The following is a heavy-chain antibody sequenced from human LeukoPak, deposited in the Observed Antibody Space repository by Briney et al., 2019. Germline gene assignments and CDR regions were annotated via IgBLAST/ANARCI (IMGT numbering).Heavy chain of an antibody. V-gene: IGHV3-74*01. CDR1: GFTFSSYW. CDR3: ARETGKRGMDV. J-gene: IGHJ6*02. Sequence: GGSLRLSCAASGFTFSSYWMHWVRRAPGKGLVWVSRINSDGSSTSYADSVKGRFTISRDNAKNTLYLQMNSLRAEDTAVYYCARETGKRGMDVWGQGTTVTVSS. CDR2: INSDGSST. D-gene: IGHD1-1*01.